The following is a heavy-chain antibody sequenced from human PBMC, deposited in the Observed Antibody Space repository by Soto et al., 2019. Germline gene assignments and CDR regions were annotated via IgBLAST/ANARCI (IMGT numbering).Heavy chain of an antibody. Sequence: PRRYMRLSCAVSALTPSNVCMTWVRRAQGKGLGWGGRIKSKSDGETTDVAAPVKGRFTISSDDSKNTLCLEMNSLKSEDTALYYCAITAMINRDSSTSFDYWAQGT. CDR2: IKSKSDGETT. CDR3: AITAMINRDSSTSFDY. V-gene: IGHV3-15*01. CDR1: ALTPSNVC. D-gene: IGHD5-18*01. J-gene: IGHJ4*02.